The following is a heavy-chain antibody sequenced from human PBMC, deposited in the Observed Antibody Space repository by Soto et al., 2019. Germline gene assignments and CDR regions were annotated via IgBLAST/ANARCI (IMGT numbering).Heavy chain of an antibody. CDR3: ARDQRVGVVPAAIQHNWFDP. V-gene: IGHV4-31*03. Sequence: QVQLQESGPGLVKPSQTLSLTCTVSGGSISSGGYYWSWIRQHPGKGLEWIGYIYYSGSTYYNPSLKSRVTISVDTSKNQFSLKLSSVTAADTAVYYCARDQRVGVVPAAIQHNWFDPWGQGTLVTVSS. CDR1: GGSISSGGYY. CDR2: IYYSGST. J-gene: IGHJ5*02. D-gene: IGHD2-2*02.